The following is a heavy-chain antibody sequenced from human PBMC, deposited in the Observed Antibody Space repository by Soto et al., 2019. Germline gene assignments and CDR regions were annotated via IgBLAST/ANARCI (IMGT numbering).Heavy chain of an antibody. Sequence: ASVKVSCKVSGYTLTELSMHWVRQAPGKGLEWMGGFDPEDGETIYAQKFQGRVTMTEDTSTDTAYMELSSLRSEDTAVYYCARGLLIARQVSWFDPWGQGTLVTVSS. CDR2: FDPEDGET. J-gene: IGHJ5*02. V-gene: IGHV1-24*01. CDR3: ARGLLIARQVSWFDP. CDR1: GYTLTELS. D-gene: IGHD2-8*01.